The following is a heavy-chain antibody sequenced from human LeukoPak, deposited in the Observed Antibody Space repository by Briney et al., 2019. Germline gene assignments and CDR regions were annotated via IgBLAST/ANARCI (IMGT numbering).Heavy chain of an antibody. Sequence: PGGSLRLSXAASGFTFNTYWMSWVRQGPGKGLEWAATIKQDGSEKSYVDSVKGRFTISRDNAKNSLYLQMNSLRAEDTAVYYCASPTVTSGDDNYWGQGTLVTVSS. CDR1: GFTFNTYW. CDR2: IKQDGSEK. D-gene: IGHD4-17*01. CDR3: ASPTVTSGDDNY. J-gene: IGHJ4*02. V-gene: IGHV3-7*01.